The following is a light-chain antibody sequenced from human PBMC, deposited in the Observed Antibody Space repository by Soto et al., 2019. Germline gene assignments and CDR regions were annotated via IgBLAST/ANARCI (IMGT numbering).Light chain of an antibody. J-gene: IGLJ3*02. Sequence: QSVLTQPLSASGTPGQRVTISCSGSSSNIGSNTVNWYQHLPGTAPRLLIYSNKQRPSGVPDRFSGSKAGTSASLAISELQSEDEADYYCAAWDDSLNGLVFGGGTKLTVL. V-gene: IGLV1-44*01. CDR1: SSNIGSNT. CDR3: AAWDDSLNGLV. CDR2: SNK.